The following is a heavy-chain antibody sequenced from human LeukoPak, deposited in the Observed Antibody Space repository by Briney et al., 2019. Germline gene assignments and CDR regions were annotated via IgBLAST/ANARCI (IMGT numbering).Heavy chain of an antibody. J-gene: IGHJ5*02. V-gene: IGHV4-34*01. D-gene: IGHD6-13*01. Sequence: PSETLSLTCAVYGGSFSGYYWSWIRQPPGKGLEWIGEINHSGSTNYSPSLKSRVTISVDTSKNQFSLKLSSVTAADTAVYYCARVSSRWFDPWGQGTLVTVSS. CDR3: ARVSSRWFDP. CDR1: GGSFSGYY. CDR2: INHSGST.